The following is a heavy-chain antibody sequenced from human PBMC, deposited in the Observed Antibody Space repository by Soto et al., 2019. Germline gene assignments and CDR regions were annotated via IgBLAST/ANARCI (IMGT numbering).Heavy chain of an antibody. Sequence: ASVKVSCKASGYTFTSYDINWVRQATGQGLEWMGWMNPNSGNTGYAQKFQGRVTMTRNTSISTAYMELSSLRSEDTAVYYCARPRTYYDFWSGCYLNWFDPWGQGTLVTVSS. D-gene: IGHD3-3*01. CDR3: ARPRTYYDFWSGCYLNWFDP. V-gene: IGHV1-8*01. CDR1: GYTFTSYD. J-gene: IGHJ5*02. CDR2: MNPNSGNT.